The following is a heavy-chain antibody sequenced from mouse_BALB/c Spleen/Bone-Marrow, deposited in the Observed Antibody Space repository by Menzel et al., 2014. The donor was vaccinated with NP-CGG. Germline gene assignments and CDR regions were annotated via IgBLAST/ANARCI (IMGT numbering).Heavy chain of an antibody. V-gene: IGHV14-3*02. D-gene: IGHD1-1*01. CDR1: GFNIKDTY. Sequence: EVQLQQSGAELVKPGASVKLSCTASGFNIKDTYMHWVKQRPEQGLEWIGRIDPANGNTKYDPKFQGKATITADTSSNTAYLQLSSLTSEDTAVYYCANYYYDSSLFDYWGQGTLVTVSA. CDR2: IDPANGNT. J-gene: IGHJ3*01. CDR3: ANYYYDSSLFDY.